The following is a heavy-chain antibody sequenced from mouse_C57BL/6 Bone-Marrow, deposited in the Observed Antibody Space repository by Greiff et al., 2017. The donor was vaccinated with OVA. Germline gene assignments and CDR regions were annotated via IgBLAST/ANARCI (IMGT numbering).Heavy chain of an antibody. Sequence: EVKLMESGGGLVQSGRSLRLSCATSGFTFSDFYMEWVRQAPGKGLEWIAASRNKANDYTTEYSASVKGRFIVSRDTSQSILYLQMNALRAEDTAIYYCARDAGDSSGYYYAMDYWGQGTSVTVSS. CDR2: SRNKANDYTT. CDR3: ARDAGDSSGYYYAMDY. J-gene: IGHJ4*01. CDR1: GFTFSDFY. D-gene: IGHD3-2*02. V-gene: IGHV7-1*01.